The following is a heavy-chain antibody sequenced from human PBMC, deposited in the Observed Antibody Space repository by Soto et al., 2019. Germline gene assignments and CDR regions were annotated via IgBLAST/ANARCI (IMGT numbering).Heavy chain of an antibody. CDR2: ISAYNGNT. V-gene: IGHV1-18*01. D-gene: IGHD2-2*01. J-gene: IGHJ6*02. CDR1: GYTFTSYG. CDR3: ARPKIVVVPAAPIPYGMDV. Sequence: ASVKVSCKASGYTFTSYGISWVRQAPGQGLEWMGWISAYNGNTNYAQKLQGRVTMTTDTSTSTAYMELRSLRSDDTAVYYCARPKIVVVPAAPIPYGMDVWGQGTTVNVSS.